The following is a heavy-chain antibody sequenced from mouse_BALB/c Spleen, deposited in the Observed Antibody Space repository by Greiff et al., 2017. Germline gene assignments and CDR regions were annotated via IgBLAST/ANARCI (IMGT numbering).Heavy chain of an antibody. Sequence: EVQGVESGGGLVQPGGSRKLSCAASGFTFSSFGMHWVRQAPEKGLEWVAYISSGSSTIYYADTVKGRFTISRDNPKNTLFLQMTSLRSEDTAMYYCATGSPWFAYWGQGTLVTVSA. CDR2: ISSGSSTI. D-gene: IGHD1-1*01. CDR1: GFTFSSFG. J-gene: IGHJ3*01. CDR3: ATGSPWFAY. V-gene: IGHV5-17*02.